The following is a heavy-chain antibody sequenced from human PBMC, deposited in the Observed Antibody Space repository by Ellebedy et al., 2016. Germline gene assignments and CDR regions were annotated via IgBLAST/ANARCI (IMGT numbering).Heavy chain of an antibody. CDR2: VFHTGTT. V-gene: IGHV4-59*02. J-gene: IGHJ3*01. CDR1: GGSVSSYY. Sequence: SETLSLTCNVSGGSVSSYYWNWMRRPPGKGLEWIGFVFHTGTTSYNPSLRGRVSMSVDTSKNQFSLRLTSVTAADMAVYYCAKWNGDWHAFDVWGQGTMVTVSS. D-gene: IGHD1-1*01. CDR3: AKWNGDWHAFDV.